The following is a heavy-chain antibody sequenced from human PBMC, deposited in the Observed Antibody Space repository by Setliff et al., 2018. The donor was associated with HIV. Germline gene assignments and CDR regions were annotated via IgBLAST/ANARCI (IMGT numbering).Heavy chain of an antibody. CDR3: ARLGRAIDRGGYSLRFDY. J-gene: IGHJ4*02. D-gene: IGHD3-22*01. V-gene: IGHV4-39*07. Sequence: PSETLSLTCNVSGGYVSSKSYYWSWIRQPPGMGLEWIGEVNRGRRTNYNSSLKSRVTISIDTSKNQFSLRLRSVTAADTALYYCARLGRAIDRGGYSLRFDYWGQGTLVTVSS. CDR1: GGYVSSKSYY. CDR2: VNRGRRT.